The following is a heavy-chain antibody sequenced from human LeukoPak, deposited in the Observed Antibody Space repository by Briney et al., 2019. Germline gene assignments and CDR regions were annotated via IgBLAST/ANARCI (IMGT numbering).Heavy chain of an antibody. Sequence: GGSLRLSCAASGFTFSDYYMSWIRQAPGKGLEWVSYISSSGSTIYYADSVKGRFTISRDNAKNSLYLQMNSLGAEDTAVYYCARVEGLSQWELEAIDYWGQGTLVTVSS. V-gene: IGHV3-11*01. D-gene: IGHD1-26*01. CDR3: ARVEGLSQWELEAIDY. CDR1: GFTFSDYY. J-gene: IGHJ4*02. CDR2: ISSSGSTI.